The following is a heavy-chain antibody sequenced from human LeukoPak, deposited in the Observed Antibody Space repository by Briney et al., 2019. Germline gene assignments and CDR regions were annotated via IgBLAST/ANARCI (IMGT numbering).Heavy chain of an antibody. V-gene: IGHV7-4-1*02. CDR3: ARDLAQYSSGRGDY. D-gene: IGHD6-19*01. J-gene: IGHJ4*02. CDR1: GYTFTSYA. CDR2: INTNTGNP. Sequence: ASVKVSCKASGYTFTSYAMNWVRQAPGQGLEWMGWINTNTGNPTYAQGFTGRFVFSLDTSVSTAYLQISNLKTEDTAVYYCARDLAQYSSGRGDYWGQGALVTVSS.